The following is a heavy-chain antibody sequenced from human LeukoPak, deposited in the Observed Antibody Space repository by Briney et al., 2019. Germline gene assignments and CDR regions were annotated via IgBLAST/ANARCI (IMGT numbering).Heavy chain of an antibody. CDR2: ISYDGSNK. Sequence: GGSLRLSCAASGFTFSSYGMHWVRQAPGKGLEWVAVISYDGSNKYYADSVKGRFTISRDNSKNTLYLQMNSLRAEDTAVYYCAKDLFRMGGPYAFDIWGQGTMVTVSS. CDR1: GFTFSSYG. D-gene: IGHD2-15*01. CDR3: AKDLFRMGGPYAFDI. J-gene: IGHJ3*02. V-gene: IGHV3-30*18.